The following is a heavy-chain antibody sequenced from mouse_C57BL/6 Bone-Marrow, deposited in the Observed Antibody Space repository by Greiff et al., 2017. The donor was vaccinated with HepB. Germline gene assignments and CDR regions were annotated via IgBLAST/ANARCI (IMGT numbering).Heavy chain of an antibody. D-gene: IGHD2-2*01. CDR1: GYTFTSYW. J-gene: IGHJ3*01. V-gene: IGHV1-64*01. Sequence: YLLNPFSSFNFSCKASGYTFTSYWMHWVKQRPGQGLEWIGMIHPNSGSTNYNEKFKSKATLTVDKSSSTAYMQLSSLTSEDSAVYYCASYGYRFAYWGQGTLVTVSA. CDR3: ASYGYRFAY. CDR2: IHPNSGST.